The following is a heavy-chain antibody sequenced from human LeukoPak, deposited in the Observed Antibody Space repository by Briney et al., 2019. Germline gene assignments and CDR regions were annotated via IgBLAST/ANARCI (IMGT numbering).Heavy chain of an antibody. J-gene: IGHJ4*02. V-gene: IGHV4-61*02. CDR3: ARVSPFGVVIN. Sequence: PSETLSLTCTVSGGSISSGSYYWSWIRQPAGKGLEWIGRIYTSGSTNYNPSLKSRVTIPVDTSKNQFSLKLSSVTAADTAVYYCARVSPFGVVINWGQGTLVTVSS. D-gene: IGHD3-3*01. CDR1: GGSISSGSYY. CDR2: IYTSGST.